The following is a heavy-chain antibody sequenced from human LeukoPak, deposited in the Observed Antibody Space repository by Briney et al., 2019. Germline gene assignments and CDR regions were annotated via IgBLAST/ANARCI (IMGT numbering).Heavy chain of an antibody. J-gene: IGHJ4*02. V-gene: IGHV3-23*01. CDR3: AKDLDYDILTGLDY. D-gene: IGHD3-9*01. Sequence: TGGSLRLSCAASGFTFSSCAMSWVRQAPGKGLEWVSAISGSGGSTYYADSVKGRFTISRDNSKNTLYLQMNSLRAEDTAVYYCAKDLDYDILTGLDYWGQGTLVTVSS. CDR1: GFTFSSCA. CDR2: ISGSGGST.